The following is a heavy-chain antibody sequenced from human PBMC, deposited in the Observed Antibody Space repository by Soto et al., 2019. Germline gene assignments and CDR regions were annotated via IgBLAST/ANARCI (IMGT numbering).Heavy chain of an antibody. V-gene: IGHV3-30*18. CDR2: ISYDGSNK. J-gene: IGHJ6*02. CDR1: GFTFSSYG. D-gene: IGHD6-19*01. CDR3: AKDPVAGTRVVYGMDV. Sequence: QVQLVESGGGVVQPGRSLRLSCAASGFTFSSYGMHWVRQAPGKGLEWVAVISYDGSNKYYADSVKGRFTISRDNSKNTLYLQMNSLRAEDTAVYYCAKDPVAGTRVVYGMDVWGQGTTVTVSS.